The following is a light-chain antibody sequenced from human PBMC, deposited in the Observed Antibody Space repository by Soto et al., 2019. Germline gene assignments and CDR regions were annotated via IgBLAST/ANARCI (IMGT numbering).Light chain of an antibody. CDR1: SSDVGGYNY. CDR2: DVT. V-gene: IGLV2-14*01. Sequence: QSVLTQPASVSGSPGQSITISCTGTSSDVGGYNYVSWYQQHPGKAPKLMIYDVTNRPSGVSNRFSGSKSGNTAPLTISGLQAEDEADYYCSSYTSSSTPLVFGGGTKLTVL. J-gene: IGLJ3*02. CDR3: SSYTSSSTPLV.